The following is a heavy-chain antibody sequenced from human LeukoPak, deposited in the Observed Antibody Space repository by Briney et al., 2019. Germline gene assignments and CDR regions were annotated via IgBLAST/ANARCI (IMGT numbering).Heavy chain of an antibody. J-gene: IGHJ4*02. CDR2: IIPILGIA. CDR1: GGTFSSYT. D-gene: IGHD5-18*01. V-gene: IGHV1-69*02. CDR3: ATSHGYSYGLDY. Sequence: ASVKVSCKASGGTFSSYTISWVRQAPGQGLEWMGRIIPILGIANYAQKFQGRVTITADKSTSTAYMELSSLRSEDTAVYYCATSHGYSYGLDYWGQGTLVTVSS.